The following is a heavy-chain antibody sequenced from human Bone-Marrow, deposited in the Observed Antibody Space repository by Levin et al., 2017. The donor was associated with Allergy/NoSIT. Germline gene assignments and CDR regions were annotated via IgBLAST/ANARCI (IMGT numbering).Heavy chain of an antibody. CDR2: INPNSGGT. CDR3: ARDQVELEMADRYYFDY. J-gene: IGHJ4*02. D-gene: IGHD5-24*01. V-gene: IGHV1-2*02. Sequence: ASVKVSCKASGYTFTGYYMHWVRQAPGQGLEWMGWINPNSGGTNYAQKFQGRVTMTRDTSISTAYMELSRLRSDDTAVYYCARDQVELEMADRYYFDYWGQGTLVTVSS. CDR1: GYTFTGYY.